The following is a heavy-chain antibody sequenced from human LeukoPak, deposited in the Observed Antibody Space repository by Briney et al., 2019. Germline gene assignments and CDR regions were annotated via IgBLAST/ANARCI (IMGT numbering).Heavy chain of an antibody. CDR1: GFTFSSYG. J-gene: IGHJ4*02. CDR3: AKGDGDYAGTDY. Sequence: GRSLRLSCAASGFTFSSYGMHWVCQAPGKGLEWVAVISYDGSNKYYADSVKGRFTISRDNSKNTLYLQMNSLRAEDTAVYYCAKGDGDYAGTDYWGQGTLVTVSS. CDR2: ISYDGSNK. V-gene: IGHV3-30*18. D-gene: IGHD4-17*01.